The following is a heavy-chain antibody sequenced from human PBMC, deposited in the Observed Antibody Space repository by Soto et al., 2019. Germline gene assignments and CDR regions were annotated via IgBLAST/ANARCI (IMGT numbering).Heavy chain of an antibody. D-gene: IGHD2-2*01. CDR3: VRDAPSHQSIFDL. Sequence: ASVKVSCKTSEYSFGDYYLHWVRQAPEQGLEGMGWINLNDGGTNSPRKFQGRLTMTRDKSITTVYMELSRLRSDDTAVYFCVRDAPSHQSIFDLWGPGTLVTVSS. J-gene: IGHJ4*02. V-gene: IGHV1-2*02. CDR2: INLNDGGT. CDR1: EYSFGDYY.